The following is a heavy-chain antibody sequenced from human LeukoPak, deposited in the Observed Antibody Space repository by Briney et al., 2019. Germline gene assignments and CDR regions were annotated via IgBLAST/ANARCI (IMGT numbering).Heavy chain of an antibody. CDR2: MYQTGSS. CDR3: ARENVVAQGTFDY. V-gene: IGHV4-38-2*02. Sequence: SETLSLTCSVSGYPIGSGHYWGWIRQPPGKGLEWIGSMYQTGSSYYSPSLKSRVTISLDTSKNQISLKLTFVTAADTAFYFCARENVVAQGTFDYWGQGALVTVSS. CDR1: GYPIGSGHY. J-gene: IGHJ4*02. D-gene: IGHD2-21*01.